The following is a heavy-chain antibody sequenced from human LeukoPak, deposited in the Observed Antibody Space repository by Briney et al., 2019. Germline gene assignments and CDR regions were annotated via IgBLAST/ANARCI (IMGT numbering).Heavy chain of an antibody. V-gene: IGHV3-33*01. CDR2: IWYDGSKT. J-gene: IGHJ4*02. CDR1: GFTFSSYG. Sequence: PGRSLRLSCAASGFTFSSYGIHWVRQAPGKGLEWVALIWYDGSKTYYADSVKGRFTISRDNSKNTLYLQMNSLRSEDTAVYYCARDLQYFEILTGYSAFDYWGQGTLVTVSS. D-gene: IGHD3-9*01. CDR3: ARDLQYFEILTGYSAFDY.